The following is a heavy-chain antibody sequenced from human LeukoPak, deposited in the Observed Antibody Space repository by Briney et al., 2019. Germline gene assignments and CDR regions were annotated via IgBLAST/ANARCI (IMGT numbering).Heavy chain of an antibody. D-gene: IGHD3-10*01. J-gene: IGHJ3*02. CDR2: TYYRPKWYN. V-gene: IGHV6-1*01. CDR1: GDSVSSDNAA. Sequence: SQTLSLTCAISGDSVSSDNAAWNWIRQSPSRGLEWLGRTYYRPKWYNDYAVSVKSRITINADTSKNQFSLQLSSVTAADTAVYYCARDRIDGSGLHAFDIWGQGTMVTVSS. CDR3: ARDRIDGSGLHAFDI.